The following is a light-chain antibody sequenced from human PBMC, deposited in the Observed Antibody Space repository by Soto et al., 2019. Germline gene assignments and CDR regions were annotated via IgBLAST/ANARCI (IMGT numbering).Light chain of an antibody. CDR3: QQYDSSPGT. CDR1: QTIRSTY. Sequence: EIVLTQSPGTLSLSPGERATLSCRASQTIRSTYLAWYQQRPGQSPRLLIYDASSRATGIPDRFSASSSGTDFTLTISRLEPEDFAVYYCQQYDSSPGTFGQGTKVEIK. V-gene: IGKV3-20*01. CDR2: DAS. J-gene: IGKJ1*01.